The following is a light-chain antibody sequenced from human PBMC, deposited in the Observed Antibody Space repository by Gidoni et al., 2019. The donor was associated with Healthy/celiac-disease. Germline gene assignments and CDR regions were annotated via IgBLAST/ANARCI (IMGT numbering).Light chain of an antibody. Sequence: DIVMTQSPDSLAVSLGERATINCKSSQSVLYSSNNKNYLAWYQQKPGQPPKLLIYWASTRESGVPDRFSGSGSGTDFTLTISSLQAEDVAVYYCQHSVTFGQGTKLEIK. CDR3: QHSVT. CDR1: QSVLYSSNNKNY. V-gene: IGKV4-1*01. J-gene: IGKJ2*01. CDR2: WAS.